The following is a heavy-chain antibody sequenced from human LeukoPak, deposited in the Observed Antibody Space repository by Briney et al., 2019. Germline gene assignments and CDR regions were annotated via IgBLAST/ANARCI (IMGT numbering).Heavy chain of an antibody. CDR2: ISSSGSTI. CDR3: ARDGSRYYDFWSGYYLDV. CDR1: GFTFSSYE. Sequence: GGSLRLSCAASGFTFSSYEMNWVRQAPGKGLEWVSYISSSGSTIYYADSVKGRFTISRGNAKNSLYLQMNSLRAEDTALYYCARDGSRYYDFWSGYYLDVWGKGTTVTVSS. V-gene: IGHV3-48*03. J-gene: IGHJ6*04. D-gene: IGHD3-3*01.